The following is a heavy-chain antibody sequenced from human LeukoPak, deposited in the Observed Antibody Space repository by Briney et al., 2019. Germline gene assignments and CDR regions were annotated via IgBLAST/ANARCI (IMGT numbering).Heavy chain of an antibody. CDR1: SGSFNFYY. J-gene: IGHJ4*02. CDR2: ANLQGST. CDR3: GREGGPCRPLDY. V-gene: IGHV4-34*01. Sequence: SETLSLTCAVYSGSFNFYYWSWIRQPPGQGLEWIGEANLQGSTNYHPFLMGRVAISVDTSDDHIFVQLTSVTADKPVFYYSGREGGPCRPLDYSGQRTLVTVSS.